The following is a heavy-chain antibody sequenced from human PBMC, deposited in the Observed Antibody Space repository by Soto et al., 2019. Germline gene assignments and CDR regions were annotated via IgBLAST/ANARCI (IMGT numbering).Heavy chain of an antibody. J-gene: IGHJ6*04. V-gene: IGHV4-34*01. CDR2: INHSGST. Sequence: SETLSLTCAVYGGSFSGYYWSWIRQPPGKGLEWIGEINHSGSTNYNPSLKSRVTISVDTSKNQFSLKLSSVTAADTAVYYCARGRVGTDYYYYGLDVGGKGTTVTVPS. CDR3: ARGRVGTDYYYYGLDV. CDR1: GGSFSGYY.